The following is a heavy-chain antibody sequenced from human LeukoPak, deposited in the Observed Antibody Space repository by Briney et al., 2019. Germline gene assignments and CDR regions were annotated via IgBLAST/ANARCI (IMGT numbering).Heavy chain of an antibody. D-gene: IGHD3-16*02. CDR3: ARGIAGYDYVWGSYRKPADY. V-gene: IGHV4-61*02. J-gene: IGHJ4*02. CDR1: GGSISSGSYY. CDR2: IYTSGST. Sequence: SQTLSLTCTVSGGSISSGSYYWSWIRQPAGKGLEWIERIYTSGSTNYNPSLKSRVNISVDTSKNQFSLKLSSVTAADTAVYYCARGIAGYDYVWGSYRKPADYWGQGTLVTVSS.